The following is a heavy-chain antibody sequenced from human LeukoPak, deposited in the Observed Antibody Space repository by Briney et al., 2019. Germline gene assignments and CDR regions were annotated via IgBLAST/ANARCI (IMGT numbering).Heavy chain of an antibody. CDR1: GFTFSNAW. CDR3: TTDLLYYYEKVDY. CDR2: IKSKTDGGTT. D-gene: IGHD3-22*01. J-gene: IGHJ4*02. Sequence: GGSLRLSCAASGFTFSNAWMSWVRQAPGKGLEWVGRIKSKTDGGTTDYAAPVKGRFTISRDDSKNTLYLQMNSLKTEDTAVYYCTTDLLYYYEKVDYWGQGTLVTVSS. V-gene: IGHV3-15*01.